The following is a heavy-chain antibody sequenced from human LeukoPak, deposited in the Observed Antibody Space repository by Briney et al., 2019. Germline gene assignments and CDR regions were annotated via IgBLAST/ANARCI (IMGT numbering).Heavy chain of an antibody. Sequence: SETLSLTCTVSGGSISSYYWSWIRQPAGKGLEWIGRIYTSGSTNYNPSLKSRVTMSVDTSKNQFSLKLSSVTAADTAVYYCRGGSYVGGYDYWAREPWSPSPQ. CDR1: GGSISSYY. V-gene: IGHV4-4*07. CDR3: RGGSYVGGYDY. D-gene: IGHD1-26*01. CDR2: IYTSGST. J-gene: IGHJ4*02.